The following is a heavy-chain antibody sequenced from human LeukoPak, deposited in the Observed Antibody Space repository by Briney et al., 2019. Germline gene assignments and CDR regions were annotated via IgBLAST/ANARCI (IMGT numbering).Heavy chain of an antibody. J-gene: IGHJ4*02. Sequence: PGGSLRLSCAASGFTFSSNWMDWVRHAPGKGLVWVSRINSDGSSTSYADSVKGRFTISRDNAKNTLNLQMNSLRAEDTAVYYCARVAVGLDYWGQGTLVTVSS. D-gene: IGHD6-19*01. CDR1: GFTFSSNW. CDR2: INSDGSST. V-gene: IGHV3-74*01. CDR3: ARVAVGLDY.